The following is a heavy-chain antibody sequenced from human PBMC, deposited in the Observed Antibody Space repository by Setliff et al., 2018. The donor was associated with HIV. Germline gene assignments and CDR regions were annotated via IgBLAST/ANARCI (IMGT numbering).Heavy chain of an antibody. J-gene: IGHJ3*02. D-gene: IGHD3-22*01. V-gene: IGHV4-61*09. CDR3: ARILLYDSSAYFVNAFDI. CDR2: IYTSGST. CDR1: GGSISSGSNY. Sequence: SETLSLTCTVSGGSISSGSNYWSWIRQPAGKGLEWIGHIYTSGSTNYDPSLKSRVTISVDTSKNQFYLKLSSVTAADTAVYYCARILLYDSSAYFVNAFDIWGQGTVVTVSS.